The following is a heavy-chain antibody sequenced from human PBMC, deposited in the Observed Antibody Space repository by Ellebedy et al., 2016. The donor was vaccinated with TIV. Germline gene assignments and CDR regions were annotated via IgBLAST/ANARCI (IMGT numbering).Heavy chain of an antibody. CDR1: GFTFSSYW. V-gene: IGHV3-7*01. CDR2: INQDGSEK. CDR3: ARDAPVLRYFDWQIKDDY. Sequence: GESLKISCAASGFTFSSYWMSWVRQAPGKGLEWVANINQDGSEKYYVDSVKGRFTVARDNAKNSLYLQMNSLRAEDTALYYCARDAPVLRYFDWQIKDDYWGRGTLVTVSS. D-gene: IGHD3-9*01. J-gene: IGHJ2*01.